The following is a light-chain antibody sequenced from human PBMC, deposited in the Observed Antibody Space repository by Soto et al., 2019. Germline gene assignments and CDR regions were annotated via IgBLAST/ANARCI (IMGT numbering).Light chain of an antibody. Sequence: DIVLTQSPGTLSLSPGEGATLSCRASQSVRSNYLAWYQQKPGQAPRLLIYGASSRATGIPDRFSGSGSGTDFTLTFSRLELEDFAVYYCQHYGGSPLYTFGQGTKLEIK. CDR3: QHYGGSPLYT. V-gene: IGKV3-20*01. CDR1: QSVRSNY. CDR2: GAS. J-gene: IGKJ2*01.